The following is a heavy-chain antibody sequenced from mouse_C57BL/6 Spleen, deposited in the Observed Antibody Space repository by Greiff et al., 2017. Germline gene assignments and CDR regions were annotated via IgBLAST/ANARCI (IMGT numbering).Heavy chain of an antibody. J-gene: IGHJ4*01. Sequence: QVQLQQPGAELVRPGTSVKLSCKASGYTFTSYWMHWVKQRPGQGLEWIGVIDPSDSYTNYNQKFKGKATLTVDTSSSTAYMQLSRLTSEDSAVYYCARGDYDEVDYWGQGTSVTVSS. CDR2: IDPSDSYT. V-gene: IGHV1-59*01. CDR1: GYTFTSYW. CDR3: ARGDYDEVDY. D-gene: IGHD2-4*01.